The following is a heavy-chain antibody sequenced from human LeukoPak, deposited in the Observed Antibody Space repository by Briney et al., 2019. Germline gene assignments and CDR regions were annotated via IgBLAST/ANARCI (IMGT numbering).Heavy chain of an antibody. CDR3: AKRGAEVGATVAPGDY. Sequence: GGSLRLSCVASGLTFSNYGISWVRQAPGKGLEWVSAISSTGGTTYYADSVKGRFTISRDISKNTLYLQMNSLRAEDTAVYYCAKRGAEVGATVAPGDYWGQGTLVTVSS. CDR2: ISSTGGTT. V-gene: IGHV3-23*01. D-gene: IGHD1-26*01. J-gene: IGHJ4*02. CDR1: GLTFSNYG.